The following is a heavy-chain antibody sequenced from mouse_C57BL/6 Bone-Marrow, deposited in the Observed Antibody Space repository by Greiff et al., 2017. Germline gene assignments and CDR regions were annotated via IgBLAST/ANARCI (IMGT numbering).Heavy chain of an antibody. Sequence: EVQLQESGPELVKPGASVKMSCKASGYTFTDYNMHWVKQSHGKSLEWIGYINPNNGGTSYNQKFKGKATLTVNKSSSTAYMELRSLTSEDSAVYYCARGVYGTLFAYWGQGTLVTVSA. CDR2: INPNNGGT. D-gene: IGHD1-1*01. J-gene: IGHJ3*01. CDR3: ARGVYGTLFAY. CDR1: GYTFTDYN. V-gene: IGHV1-22*01.